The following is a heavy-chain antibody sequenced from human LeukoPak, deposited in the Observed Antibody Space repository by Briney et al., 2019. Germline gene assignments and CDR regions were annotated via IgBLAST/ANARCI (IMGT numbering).Heavy chain of an antibody. CDR3: ARDSTYYYDSSGSCFDY. J-gene: IGHJ4*02. V-gene: IGHV3-48*04. Sequence: GGSLRLSCAASGFTFSSYSMNWVRQAPGKGLEWVSYISSSSSTIYYADSVKGRFTISRDNAKNSLYLQMNSLRAEDTAVYYCARDSTYYYDSSGSCFDYWGQGTLVTVSS. D-gene: IGHD3-22*01. CDR1: GFTFSSYS. CDR2: ISSSSSTI.